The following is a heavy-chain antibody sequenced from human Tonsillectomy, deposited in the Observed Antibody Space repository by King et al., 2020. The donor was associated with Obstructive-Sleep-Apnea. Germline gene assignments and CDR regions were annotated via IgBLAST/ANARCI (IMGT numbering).Heavy chain of an antibody. J-gene: IGHJ4*02. V-gene: IGHV3-33*01. CDR3: ARDGLVGGTNIAVAGGHFDY. Sequence: QLVQSGGGVVQPGGSLRLSCAASGFTFSSFGMHWVRQAPGKGLEWVAVIWYDGINKYYADSVKGRFTISRDNSKNTLYLQMNSLGAEDTAVYYCARDGLVGGTNIAVAGGHFDYWGQGTLVTVSS. CDR2: IWYDGINK. D-gene: IGHD6-19*01. CDR1: GFTFSSFG.